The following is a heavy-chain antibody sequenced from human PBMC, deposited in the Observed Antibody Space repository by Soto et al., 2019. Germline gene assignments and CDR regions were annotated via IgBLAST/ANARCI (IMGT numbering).Heavy chain of an antibody. CDR3: ARVYEGYNWFDP. CDR2: FDPEDGNT. CDR1: GYTLTELS. J-gene: IGHJ5*02. D-gene: IGHD6-13*01. Sequence: GASVKVSCKVSGYTLTELSMHWVRQAPGKGLEWMGGFDPEDGNTNYAQKLQGRVTMTTDTSTSTAYMELRSLRSDDTAVYYCARVYEGYNWFDPWGQGTLVTVSS. V-gene: IGHV1-24*01.